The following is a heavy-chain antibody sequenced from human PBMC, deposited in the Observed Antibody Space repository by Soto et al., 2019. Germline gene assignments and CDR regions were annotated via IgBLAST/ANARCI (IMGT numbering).Heavy chain of an antibody. Sequence: ASETLSLTCTVSGGSISSSSYYWGWIRQPPGKGLEWIGSIYYSGSTYYNPSLKSRVTISVDTSKNQFSLKLSSVTAADTAVYYCARVDYGDYVWYFDYWGQGTLVTVSS. CDR3: ARVDYGDYVWYFDY. CDR2: IYYSGST. D-gene: IGHD4-17*01. J-gene: IGHJ4*02. V-gene: IGHV4-39*01. CDR1: GGSISSSSYY.